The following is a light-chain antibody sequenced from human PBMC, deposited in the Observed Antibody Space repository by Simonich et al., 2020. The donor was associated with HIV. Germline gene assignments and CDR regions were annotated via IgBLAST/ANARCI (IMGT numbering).Light chain of an antibody. CDR3: QQYYSTPWT. CDR2: WAS. Sequence: DIVMTQSPASMAVSLGERATINCKSSQSVLYNSNNKNYLAWDQQKPGQPPKLLIYWASTRESGVPDRFSGSGSGTDFTLTISSLQAEDVAVYYCQQYYSTPWTFGQGTKVEIK. J-gene: IGKJ1*01. CDR1: QSVLYNSNNKNY. V-gene: IGKV4-1*01.